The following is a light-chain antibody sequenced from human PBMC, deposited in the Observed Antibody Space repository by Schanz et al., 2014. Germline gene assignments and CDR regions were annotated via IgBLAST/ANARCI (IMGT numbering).Light chain of an antibody. Sequence: QSVLTQPPSVSGAPGQRVTISCTGSSSNIGAGYDVHWYQQLPGTAPKLLIYANTNRPSGVPDRFSGSRSGTSASLAITGLQAEDEGDYYCSSYTITTTWVFGGGTKLTVL. CDR2: ANT. CDR3: SSYTITTTWV. J-gene: IGLJ3*02. CDR1: SSNIGAGYD. V-gene: IGLV1-40*01.